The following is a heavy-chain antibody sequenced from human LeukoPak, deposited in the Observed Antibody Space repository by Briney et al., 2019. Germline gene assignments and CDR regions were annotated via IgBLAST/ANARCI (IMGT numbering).Heavy chain of an antibody. CDR3: AKDRSPRHNAHITVSTDFDL. CDR2: ISGSGGST. J-gene: IGHJ4*02. V-gene: IGHV3-23*01. Sequence: GESLRLSCAVSGFTFSSYAMSWVRQAPGKGLEWISAISGSGGSTYYADSVKRRFPISRYNYKNTLYLQVHSLREEDTGVYYCAKDRSPRHNAHITVSTDFDLWGGGTVVSVFS. CDR1: GFTFSSYA. D-gene: IGHD4-17*01.